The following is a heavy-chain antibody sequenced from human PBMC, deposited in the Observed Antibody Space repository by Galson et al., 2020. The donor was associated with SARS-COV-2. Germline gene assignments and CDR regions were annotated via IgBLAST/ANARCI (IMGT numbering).Heavy chain of an antibody. CDR2: IWPDVTKK. V-gene: IGHV3-33*01. Sequence: GGSLRLSCAASGFTFSNFGMHWVRQAPGKGLEWVAVIWPDVTKKYYPDSVKGRFTISRDNSKNTLYLQVDSLRADDTAVYYCARDGQSSRGWAFHYWGQGTLLTVSS. J-gene: IGHJ4*02. D-gene: IGHD6-19*01. CDR1: GFTFSNFG. CDR3: ARDGQSSRGWAFHY.